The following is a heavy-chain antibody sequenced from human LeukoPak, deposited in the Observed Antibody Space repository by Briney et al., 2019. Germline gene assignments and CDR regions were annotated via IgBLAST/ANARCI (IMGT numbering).Heavy chain of an antibody. V-gene: IGHV4-4*07. CDR2: IYSSGST. J-gene: IGHJ4*02. Sequence: SETLSLTCTVSGGSVSSDYWIWIRQSAGKGLEWIGRIYSSGSTNYNPSLNSRVSMSIDTSKNQFSLELRSVTAADTAVYYCARDPGTCSGGSCLYYYDCWGRGTLVTVSS. CDR1: GGSVSSDY. D-gene: IGHD2-15*01. CDR3: ARDPGTCSGGSCLYYYDC.